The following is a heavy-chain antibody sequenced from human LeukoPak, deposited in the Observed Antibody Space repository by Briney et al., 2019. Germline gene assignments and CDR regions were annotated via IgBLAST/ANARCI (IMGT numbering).Heavy chain of an antibody. Sequence: GGSLRLSCAASGFTFSNYWMHWVRQAPGKGLVWVSRINSDGSYRIYADSVKGRFTISRDNAKNSLYLQMNSLRAEDTAVYYCARVVVVVPAAISRYYMDVWGKGTTVTISS. CDR2: INSDGSYR. CDR1: GFTFSNYW. D-gene: IGHD2-2*01. V-gene: IGHV3-74*01. J-gene: IGHJ6*03. CDR3: ARVVVVVPAAISRYYMDV.